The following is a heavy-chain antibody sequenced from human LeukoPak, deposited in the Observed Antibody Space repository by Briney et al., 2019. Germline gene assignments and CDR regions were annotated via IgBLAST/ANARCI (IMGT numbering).Heavy chain of an antibody. Sequence: PGGSLKISCKGSGSHFTSYWIGGVRQMPGKGLEWMGIIYPGDSDSRYSPSFQGQVTISADKSISTAYLQWSSLKASDTAMYYCARHRSSGWRDAFDIWGQGTMVTVSS. CDR3: ARHRSSGWRDAFDI. D-gene: IGHD6-19*01. CDR1: GSHFTSYW. V-gene: IGHV5-51*01. J-gene: IGHJ3*02. CDR2: IYPGDSDS.